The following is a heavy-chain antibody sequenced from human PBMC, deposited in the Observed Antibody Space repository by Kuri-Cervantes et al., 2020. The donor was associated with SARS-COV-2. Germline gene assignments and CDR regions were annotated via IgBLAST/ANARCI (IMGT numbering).Heavy chain of an antibody. CDR3: ARERFIVATIVSVWFDP. CDR2: ISAYNGNT. Sequence: ASVKVSCKASGYTFTSYYMHWVRQATGHGLEWMGWISAYNGNTNYAQKLQGRVTMTTDTSTSTAYMELRSLRSDDTAVYYCARERFIVATIVSVWFDPWGQGTLVTVSS. CDR1: GYTFTSYY. D-gene: IGHD5-12*01. V-gene: IGHV1-18*04. J-gene: IGHJ5*02.